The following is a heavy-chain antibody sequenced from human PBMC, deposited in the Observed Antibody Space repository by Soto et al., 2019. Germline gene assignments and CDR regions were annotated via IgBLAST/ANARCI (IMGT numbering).Heavy chain of an antibody. CDR2: IYYSGST. CDR1: GGSISSGGYC. Sequence: QVQLQESGPGLVKPSQTLSLTCTVSGGSISSGGYCWSWIRQHPGKGLEWIGYIYYSGSTYYNPSLKSRVTISVDTSKNQFSLKLSSVTAADTAVYYCAVAMNTVTTYDYWGQGTLVTVSS. V-gene: IGHV4-31*03. J-gene: IGHJ4*02. D-gene: IGHD4-17*01. CDR3: AVAMNTVTTYDY.